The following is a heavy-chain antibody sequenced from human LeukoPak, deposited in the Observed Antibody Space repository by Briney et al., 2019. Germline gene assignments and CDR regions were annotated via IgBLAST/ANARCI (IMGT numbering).Heavy chain of an antibody. CDR3: AKLGSSTWSYYYYGMDV. J-gene: IGHJ6*02. CDR2: ISGSGDST. V-gene: IGHV3-23*01. CDR1: GFTFSNYA. D-gene: IGHD6-13*01. Sequence: GGSLRLSCVASGFTFSNYAMSWVRQAPGKGLEWVSAISGSGDSTYYADSVKGRFTISRDNSKNTLFLQMNSLRAEDTAIYYCAKLGSSTWSYYYYGMDVWGQGTTVTVSS.